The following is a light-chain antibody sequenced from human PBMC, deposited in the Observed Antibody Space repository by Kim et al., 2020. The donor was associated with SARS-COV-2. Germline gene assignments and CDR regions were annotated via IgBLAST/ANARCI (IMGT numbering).Light chain of an antibody. Sequence: SPGERATLSCRASQSVSSNLAWYQQKPGQAPRLLIHGASTRATGIPARFSGSGSGTQFTLTISSLQSEDFAVYYCHQYNNWPLTFGGGTKVDIK. CDR2: GAS. V-gene: IGKV3-15*01. CDR1: QSVSSN. CDR3: HQYNNWPLT. J-gene: IGKJ4*01.